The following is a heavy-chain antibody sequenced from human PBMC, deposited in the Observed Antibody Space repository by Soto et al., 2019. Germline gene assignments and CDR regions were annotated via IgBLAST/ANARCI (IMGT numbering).Heavy chain of an antibody. V-gene: IGHV4-39*01. Sequence: ASETLSLTCTVSGGSMSSSSYYWGWIRQPPGKGLEWIGSIYYSGSTYYNPSLKSRVTISVDTSKNQFSLKLSSVTAADTAVYYCATQEGYSSSWYNYYGMDVWGQGTTVTVS. J-gene: IGHJ6*02. CDR1: GGSMSSSSYY. D-gene: IGHD6-13*01. CDR3: ATQEGYSSSWYNYYGMDV. CDR2: IYYSGST.